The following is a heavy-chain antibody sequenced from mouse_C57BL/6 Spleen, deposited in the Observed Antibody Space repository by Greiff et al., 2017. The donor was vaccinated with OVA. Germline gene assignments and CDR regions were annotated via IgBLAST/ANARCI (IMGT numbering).Heavy chain of an antibody. CDR1: GYTFTSYW. CDR3: ARPGLYYAMDY. J-gene: IGHJ4*01. V-gene: IGHV1-64*01. Sequence: QVQLQQPGAELVKPGASVKLSCKASGYTFTSYWMHWVKQRPGQGLEWIGMIHPNSGSTNYNEKFKSKATLTVDKSSSTAYMQLSSLTSEDSAVYYCARPGLYYAMDYWGQGTSVTVSS. CDR2: IHPNSGST.